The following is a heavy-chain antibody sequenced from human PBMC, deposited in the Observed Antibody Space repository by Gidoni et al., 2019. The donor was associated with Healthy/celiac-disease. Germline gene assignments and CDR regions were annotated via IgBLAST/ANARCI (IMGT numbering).Heavy chain of an antibody. J-gene: IGHJ4*02. CDR2: ISYDGSNK. Sequence: TGKGLEWVAVISYDGSNKYYADSVKGRFTISRDNSKNTLYLQMNSLRAEDTAVYYCARDRGSGYSGYDDDPNTGDYWGQGTLVTVSS. V-gene: IGHV3-30*04. D-gene: IGHD5-12*01. CDR3: ARDRGSGYSGYDDDPNTGDY.